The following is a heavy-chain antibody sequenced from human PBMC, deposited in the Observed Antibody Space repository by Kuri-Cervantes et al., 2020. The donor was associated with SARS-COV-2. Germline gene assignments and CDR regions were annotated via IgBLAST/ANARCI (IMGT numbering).Heavy chain of an antibody. Sequence: LSLTCAASGFTVSSNYMSWVRQAPGKGLEWVSVIYSGGSTYYADSVKGRFTISRDNSKNTLYLQMNSLRAEDTAVYYCARDVWILWFGELGRGDRFDYWGQGTLVTVSS. CDR3: ARDVWILWFGELGRGDRFDY. V-gene: IGHV3-53*05. J-gene: IGHJ4*02. D-gene: IGHD3-10*01. CDR2: IYSGGST. CDR1: GFTVSSNY.